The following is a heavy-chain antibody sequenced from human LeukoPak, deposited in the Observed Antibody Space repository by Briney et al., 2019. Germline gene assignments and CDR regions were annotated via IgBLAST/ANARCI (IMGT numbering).Heavy chain of an antibody. CDR3: ARDWNFYCSSTSCSPDY. Sequence: GRSLRLSCAASGFTFSSYAMHWVRQAPGKGLEWVAVISYDGSNKYYADSVKGRFTISRDNSKNRLYLQMNSLRAEDTAVYYCARDWNFYCSSTSCSPDYWGQGTLVTVSS. D-gene: IGHD2-2*01. J-gene: IGHJ4*02. CDR2: ISYDGSNK. V-gene: IGHV3-30-3*01. CDR1: GFTFSSYA.